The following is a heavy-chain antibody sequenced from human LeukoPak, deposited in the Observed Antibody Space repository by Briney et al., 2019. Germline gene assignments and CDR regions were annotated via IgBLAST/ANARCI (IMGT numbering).Heavy chain of an antibody. CDR1: GFTFSSYS. J-gene: IGHJ4*01. D-gene: IGHD2-2*01. CDR3: AKDLPAAYFDC. V-gene: IGHV3-48*01. CDR2: ISSSSSTI. Sequence: GGSLRLSCAASGFTFSSYSMNWVRQAPGKGLEWVSYISSSSSTIYYADSVKGRFTISRDNSRTTLHLQMNSLRAEDTAVYHCAKDLPAAYFDCWGXXTLVTVSS.